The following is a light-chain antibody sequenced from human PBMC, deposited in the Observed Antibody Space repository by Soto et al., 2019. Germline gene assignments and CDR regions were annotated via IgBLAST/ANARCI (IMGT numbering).Light chain of an antibody. V-gene: IGKV1-27*01. CDR1: QGISNY. CDR2: ATS. CDR3: QKYNWPPFT. Sequence: DIQMTQSPSSLAASVGDRVTISCRASQGISNYLAWYQQKPGKAPKLLIYATSTLQSGVSSRFTGSGSGTDPTLTSSSLQPEDVATYYCQKYNWPPFTFGPGTKVDI. J-gene: IGKJ3*01.